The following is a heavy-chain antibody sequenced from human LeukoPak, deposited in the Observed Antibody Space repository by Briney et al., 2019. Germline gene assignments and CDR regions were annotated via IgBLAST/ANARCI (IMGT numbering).Heavy chain of an antibody. CDR2: IYTSGST. D-gene: IGHD2-2*02. V-gene: IGHV4-61*02. Sequence: TSSETLSLTCTVSGGSISSGSYPWSWIRQPAGKGLEWIGRIYTSGSTNYNPSLKSRVTISVDTSKNQFSLKLSSVTAADTAVYYCARDRYCSSTSCYNFDYWGQGTLVTVSS. CDR1: GGSISSGSYP. CDR3: ARDRYCSSTSCYNFDY. J-gene: IGHJ4*02.